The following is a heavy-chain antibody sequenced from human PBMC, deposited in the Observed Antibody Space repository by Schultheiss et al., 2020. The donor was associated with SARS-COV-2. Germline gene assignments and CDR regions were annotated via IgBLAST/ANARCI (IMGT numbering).Heavy chain of an antibody. V-gene: IGHV1-18*01. Sequence: ASVKVSCKASGYTFTSYGISWVRQAPGQGLEWMGWISAYNGNTNYAQKLQGRVTITADESTSTAYMELGSLRSEDTAVYYCARGRGDRRRAYFDYWGQGTLVTVAS. CDR1: GYTFTSYG. D-gene: IGHD3-10*01. CDR3: ARGRGDRRRAYFDY. CDR2: ISAYNGNT. J-gene: IGHJ4*02.